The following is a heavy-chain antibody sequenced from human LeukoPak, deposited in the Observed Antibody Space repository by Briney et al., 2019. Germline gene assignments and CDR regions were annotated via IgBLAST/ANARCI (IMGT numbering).Heavy chain of an antibody. CDR3: ATAKSRLVAAAAKN. Sequence: GASVKVSCKASGGTFSSYAISWVRQAPGQGLEWMGGIIPIFGTANYAQKFQGRVTITADKSTSTAYMELSSLRSEDTAVYYCATAKSRLVAAAAKNWGQGTLVIVSS. D-gene: IGHD6-13*01. V-gene: IGHV1-69*06. J-gene: IGHJ4*02. CDR1: GGTFSSYA. CDR2: IIPIFGTA.